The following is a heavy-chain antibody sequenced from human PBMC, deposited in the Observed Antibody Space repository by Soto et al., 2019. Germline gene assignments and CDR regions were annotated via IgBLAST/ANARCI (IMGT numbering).Heavy chain of an antibody. D-gene: IGHD6-19*01. CDR1: GFTFSSYW. CDR3: ARVDQEYSSGWYFDY. J-gene: IGHJ4*01. CDR2: INQDGSEK. V-gene: IGHV3-7*01. Sequence: PGGSLRLSCAVSGFTFSSYWMSWVRQTPGKGLEWVANINQDGSEKYYVDSVKGRFTISRDNAKNSVYLQMSSLRAEDTAVYYCARVDQEYSSGWYFDYWGHGTLVTVSS.